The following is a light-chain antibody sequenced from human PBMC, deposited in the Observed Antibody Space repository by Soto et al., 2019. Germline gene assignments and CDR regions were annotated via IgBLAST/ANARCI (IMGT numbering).Light chain of an antibody. CDR2: GNT. J-gene: IGLJ2*01. Sequence: QSVLTQPPSMSGAPGQRVTISCTGSNSNIGAGYDVHWYQQLPGTAPKLLLYGNTNRPSGVPDRFSGSKSGTSASLAITGLQADDEADYHCQSYDSSLSGSVFGGGTKLTVL. CDR3: QSYDSSLSGSV. V-gene: IGLV1-40*01. CDR1: NSNIGAGYD.